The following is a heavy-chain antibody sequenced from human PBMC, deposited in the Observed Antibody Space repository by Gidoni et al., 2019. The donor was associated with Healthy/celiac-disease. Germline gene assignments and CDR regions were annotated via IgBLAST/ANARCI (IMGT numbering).Heavy chain of an antibody. CDR1: GSTFSSYA. J-gene: IGHJ4*02. D-gene: IGHD5-18*01. CDR3: ARDSVHSEYSYGYVFDY. Sequence: QVQLVQSGAEVKKPGSSVKVSCKASGSTFSSYAISWVRQAPGQGLEWMGGIIPIFGTANYAQKFQGRVTITADESTSTAYMELSSLRSEDTAVYYCARDSVHSEYSYGYVFDYWGQGTLVTVSS. V-gene: IGHV1-69*01. CDR2: IIPIFGTA.